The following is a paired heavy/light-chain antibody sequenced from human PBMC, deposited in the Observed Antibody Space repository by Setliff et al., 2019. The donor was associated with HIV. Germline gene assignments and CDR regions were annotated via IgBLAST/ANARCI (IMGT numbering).Heavy chain of an antibody. CDR2: ISSSSSTI. J-gene: IGHJ6*03. V-gene: IGHV3-48*01. D-gene: IGHD2-2*01. CDR1: GFTFSSYS. Sequence: EVQLVESGGGLVQPGGSLRLSCAASGFTFSSYSMNWVRQAPGKGLEWVSYISSSSSTIYYADSVKGRFTISRDNAKNSLYLQMNSLRAEDTAVYYCARTGPRIVVVPAAMDYYYMDVWGKGTTVTVSS. CDR3: ARTGPRIVVVPAAMDYYYMDV.
Light chain of an antibody. Sequence: EIVLTQSPGTLSLSPGERATLSCRASQSVSSSYLAWYQQKPGQAPRLLIYGASSRATGIPDRFSGSGSGTDFTLTISRLEPEDFAVYYCQQYGSSTWTFGQGTKVEIK. V-gene: IGKV3-20*01. J-gene: IGKJ1*01. CDR1: QSVSSSY. CDR3: QQYGSSTWT. CDR2: GAS.